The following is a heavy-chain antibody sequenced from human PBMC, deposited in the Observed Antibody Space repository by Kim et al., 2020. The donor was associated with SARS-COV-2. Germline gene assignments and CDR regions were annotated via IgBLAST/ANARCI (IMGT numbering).Heavy chain of an antibody. Sequence: GGSLRLSCAASGFTFSSYSMNWVRQAPGKGLEWVSSISSSSSYIYYADSVKGRFTISRDNAKNSLYLQMNSLRAEDTAVYYCARLSYYYDSSGYYYFPSGMDVWGQGTTVTVSS. D-gene: IGHD3-22*01. J-gene: IGHJ6*02. CDR2: ISSSSSYI. V-gene: IGHV3-21*01. CDR3: ARLSYYYDSSGYYYFPSGMDV. CDR1: GFTFSSYS.